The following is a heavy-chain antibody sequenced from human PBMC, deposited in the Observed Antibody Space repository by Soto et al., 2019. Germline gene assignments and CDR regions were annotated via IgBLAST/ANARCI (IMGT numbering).Heavy chain of an antibody. Sequence: PXETLSLTCTVSGGSISSYYWSWIRQPPGKGLEWIGYIYYSGSTNYNPSLKSRVTISVDTSKNQFSLKLSSVTAADTAVYYCARADYDILTGYRALFDPWGQGTLVTVSS. V-gene: IGHV4-59*01. J-gene: IGHJ5*02. D-gene: IGHD3-9*01. CDR1: GGSISSYY. CDR2: IYYSGST. CDR3: ARADYDILTGYRALFDP.